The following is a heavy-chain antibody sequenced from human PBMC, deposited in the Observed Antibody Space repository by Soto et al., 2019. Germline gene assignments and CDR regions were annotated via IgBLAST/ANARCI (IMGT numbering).Heavy chain of an antibody. D-gene: IGHD2-2*03. CDR1: GGSFSGYY. CDR2: INHSGST. J-gene: IGHJ5*02. Sequence: PSETLSLTCAFYGGSFSGYYWSWIRQPPGKGLEWIGEINHSGSTNYNPSLKSRVTISVDTSKNQFSLKLSSVTAADTAVYYCAREPVRGWGHTRWVLNWLDPWGQGTLVTVSS. V-gene: IGHV4-34*01. CDR3: AREPVRGWGHTRWVLNWLDP.